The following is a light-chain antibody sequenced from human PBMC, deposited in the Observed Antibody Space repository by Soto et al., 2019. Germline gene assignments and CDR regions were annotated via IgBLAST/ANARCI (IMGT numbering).Light chain of an antibody. V-gene: IGKV1-39*01. CDR1: QGISTY. Sequence: DIQMTQSPSSLSASVGDRVTITCRASQGISTYLNWYQQKPGKAPKILIYAASSLQSGVPSRFSGSGSGTDFTLTISSLQPEDFATYYCQQSYSLRTFGQGTKVEIK. CDR3: QQSYSLRT. CDR2: AAS. J-gene: IGKJ1*01.